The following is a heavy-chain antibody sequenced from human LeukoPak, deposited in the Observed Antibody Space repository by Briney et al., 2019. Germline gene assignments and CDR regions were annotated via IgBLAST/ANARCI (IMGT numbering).Heavy chain of an antibody. CDR2: VNHSGST. CDR3: ARGLSMDV. V-gene: IGHV4-34*01. Sequence: SETLSHTCAVYGGSFSGYYWSWIRQPPGKGLEWIAEVNHSGSTNYNPSLKSRVTISVDTSKNQFSLKLSSVTAADTAVYYCARGLSMDVWGQGTTVTVSS. CDR1: GGSFSGYY. J-gene: IGHJ6*02.